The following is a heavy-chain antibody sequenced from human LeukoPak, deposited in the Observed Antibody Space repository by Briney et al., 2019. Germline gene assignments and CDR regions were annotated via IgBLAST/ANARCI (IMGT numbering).Heavy chain of an antibody. CDR1: GFTFSNYG. D-gene: IGHD6-13*01. Sequence: GGSLRLSCAASGFTFSNYGMHWVRQAPGKGLEWVAFIRYDGSNKYYADSVKGRFTISRDNSKNTLYLQMNSLRAEDTAVYYCARDNSGWYEGYFDYWGQGTLVTVSS. CDR2: IRYDGSNK. CDR3: ARDNSGWYEGYFDY. J-gene: IGHJ4*02. V-gene: IGHV3-30*02.